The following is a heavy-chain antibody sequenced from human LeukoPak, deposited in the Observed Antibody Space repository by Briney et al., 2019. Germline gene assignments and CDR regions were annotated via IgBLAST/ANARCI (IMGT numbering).Heavy chain of an antibody. CDR1: GGSFSGYY. D-gene: IGHD3-16*02. CDR2: INHSGST. J-gene: IGHJ4*02. CDR3: ARGIGDMITFGGVIVQSPNYFDY. V-gene: IGHV4-34*01. Sequence: SETLSLTCAVYGGSFSGYYWSWIRQPPGKGLEWIGEINHSGSTNYNPSLKSRVTISVDTSKNQFSLKLSSVTAADTAVYYCARGIGDMITFGGVIVQSPNYFDYWGQGTLVTVSS.